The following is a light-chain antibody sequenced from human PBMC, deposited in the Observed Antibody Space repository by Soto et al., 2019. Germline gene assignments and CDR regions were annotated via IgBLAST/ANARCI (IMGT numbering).Light chain of an antibody. CDR3: QQYGSSTYT. CDR1: QSVSNNY. J-gene: IGKJ2*01. CDR2: GAS. V-gene: IGKV3-20*01. Sequence: EIVLTQSPGTLSLSPGERATLSCRASQSVSNNYLAWYQQKPGQAPRLLIYGASNRATGIPDRFSGSGSGTDFTLAVSRLEPEDFAVYYCQQYGSSTYTFGQGTKVDI.